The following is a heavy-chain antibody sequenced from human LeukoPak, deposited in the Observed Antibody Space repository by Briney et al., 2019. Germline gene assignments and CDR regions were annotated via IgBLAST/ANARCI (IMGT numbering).Heavy chain of an antibody. V-gene: IGHV4-30-4*08. D-gene: IGHD2-2*01. Sequence: SETLSLTCTVSGGSINSGDYYWSWFRQPPGKGLEWIGCIHYSGSTNYNPSLKSRVTISVDTSKNQFSLKLSSVTAADTALYYCARKASPYCRSTTCYVDYYYYMDVWGKGTTVTVSS. CDR3: ARKASPYCRSTTCYVDYYYYMDV. CDR2: IHYSGST. J-gene: IGHJ6*03. CDR1: GGSINSGDYY.